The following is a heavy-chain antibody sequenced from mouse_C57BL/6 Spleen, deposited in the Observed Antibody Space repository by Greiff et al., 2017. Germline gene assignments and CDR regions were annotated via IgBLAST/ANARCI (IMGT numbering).Heavy chain of an antibody. V-gene: IGHV5-2*01. Sequence: EVKLMESGGGLVQPGESLKLSCESNEYEFPSHDMSWVRKTPEKRLELVAAINSDGGSTYYPDTMESRFIISRDNTKKTLYLQMSSLRSEDTALYYCARHKGGFYGYFDVWGTGTTVTVSS. CDR1: EYEFPSHD. CDR2: INSDGGST. D-gene: IGHD1-1*02. CDR3: ARHKGGFYGYFDV. J-gene: IGHJ1*03.